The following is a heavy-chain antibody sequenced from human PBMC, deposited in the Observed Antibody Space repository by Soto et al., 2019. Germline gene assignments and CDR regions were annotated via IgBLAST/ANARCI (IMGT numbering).Heavy chain of an antibody. D-gene: IGHD3-3*01. V-gene: IGHV3-53*01. J-gene: IGHJ6*02. CDR1: GFTVSSNY. Sequence: GGSLRLSCAASGFTVSSNYMSWVRQAPGKGLEWVSVIYSGGSTYYVDSVKGRFTISRDNSKNTLYLQMNSLRAEDTAVYYCAKDDFWRGYYYGMDVWGQGTTVTVS. CDR2: IYSGGST. CDR3: AKDDFWRGYYYGMDV.